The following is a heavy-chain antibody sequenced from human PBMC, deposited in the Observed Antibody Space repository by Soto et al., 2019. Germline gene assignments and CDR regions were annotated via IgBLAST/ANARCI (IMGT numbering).Heavy chain of an antibody. CDR1: GYTFTSYG. D-gene: IGHD3-10*01. V-gene: IGHV1-18*01. CDR3: AIEGGYYYGSVPESNAFDI. J-gene: IGHJ3*02. CDR2: ISAYNGNT. Sequence: ASVKVSCKASGYTFTSYGISWVRQAPGQGLEWMGWISAYNGNTNYAQKLQGRVTMTTDTSTSTAYMELRSLGSDDTAVYYCAIEGGYYYGSVPESNAFDIWGQGTMVTVSS.